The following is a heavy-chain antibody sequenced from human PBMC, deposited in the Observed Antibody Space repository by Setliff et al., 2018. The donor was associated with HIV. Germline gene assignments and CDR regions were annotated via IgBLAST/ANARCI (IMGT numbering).Heavy chain of an antibody. CDR3: ARGFCSGGFCHPNFYHYMDV. D-gene: IGHD2-15*01. CDR2: IYSSGTK. Sequence: PSETLSLTCTFSGVTSGDYYWTWIRQHPVKGLEWIGYIYSSGTKYYNPSLKSRLAISLDTSKNQFSLNLKSVTAADAAVHYCARGFCSGGFCHPNFYHYMDVWGKGTTVTVSS. V-gene: IGHV4-31*03. J-gene: IGHJ6*03. CDR1: GVTSGDYY.